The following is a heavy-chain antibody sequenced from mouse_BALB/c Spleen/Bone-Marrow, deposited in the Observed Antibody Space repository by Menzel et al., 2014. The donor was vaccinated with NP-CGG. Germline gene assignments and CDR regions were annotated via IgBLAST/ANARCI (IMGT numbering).Heavy chain of an antibody. V-gene: IGHV14-3*02. CDR1: GFNIKDTY. CDR2: IDPANGNT. Sequence: DVKLVESGAELVKPGASVKLSCTASGFNIKDTYMHWAKQRPEQGLEWIGRIDPANGNTKYDPKFQGKATITADTSSNTAYLQLSSLTSEDTAVYYCARYNEHYAMGYWGQGTSVTVSS. CDR3: ARYNEHYAMGY. J-gene: IGHJ4*01.